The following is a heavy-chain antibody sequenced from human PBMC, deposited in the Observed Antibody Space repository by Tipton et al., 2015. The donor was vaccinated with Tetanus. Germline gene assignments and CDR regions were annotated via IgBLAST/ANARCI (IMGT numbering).Heavy chain of an antibody. CDR2: IYYSGNT. D-gene: IGHD2-2*01. CDR1: GGSISSSTYY. CDR3: ARQCVVPAAENDYGDNAFDS. Sequence: TLSLTCTVSGGSISSSTYYWGWIRQPPGKGLEWIGSIYYSGNTYYNPALKSRVTTSVDTSKNQFSLKLSSVTAADTAVYYCARQCVVPAAENDYGDNAFDSWGQGTLVTVSS. V-gene: IGHV4-39*01. J-gene: IGHJ4*02.